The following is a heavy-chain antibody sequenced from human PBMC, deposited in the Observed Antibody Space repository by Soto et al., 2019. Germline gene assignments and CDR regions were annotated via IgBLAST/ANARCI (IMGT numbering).Heavy chain of an antibody. V-gene: IGHV3-33*01. D-gene: IGHD3-16*01. Sequence: QEQLVESGGGVVQPGRSLRLSCAASGFSFSSYGMHWVRQAPGKGLEWLAIIRFDGSKINYADSVKGRFTISRDNSKNMLYLQMNSLRAEETAVYYCASSRQGDGRWYFDLWGRGTLVTVSS. CDR3: ASSRQGDGRWYFDL. CDR2: IRFDGSKI. CDR1: GFSFSSYG. J-gene: IGHJ2*01.